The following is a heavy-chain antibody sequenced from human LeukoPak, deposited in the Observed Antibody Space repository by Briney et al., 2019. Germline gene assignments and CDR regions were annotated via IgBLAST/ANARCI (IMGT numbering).Heavy chain of an antibody. V-gene: IGHV1-18*01. J-gene: IGHJ4*02. Sequence: GASVTVSFTASGYTFTIYGISWVRQAPGQGLEWMGWISAYNGNTNYAQKLQGRVTMTTDTSTSTAYMELRSLRSDDTAVYYCARGPLGAAAGTLFDYWGQGTLVTVSS. CDR2: ISAYNGNT. D-gene: IGHD6-13*01. CDR1: GYTFTIYG. CDR3: ARGPLGAAAGTLFDY.